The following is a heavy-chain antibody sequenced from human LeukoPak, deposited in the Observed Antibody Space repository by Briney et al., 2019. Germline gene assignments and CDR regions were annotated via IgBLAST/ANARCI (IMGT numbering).Heavy chain of an antibody. CDR2: ISAYNGNT. CDR1: GYTFTSYG. CDR3: ARVKNYDILTGYAQIYYFDY. Sequence: GASVKVSCKASGYTFTSYGISWVRQAPGQGLEWVGWISAYNGNTNYAQKLQGRVTMTTDTSTSTAYMELRSLRSDDTAVYYCARVKNYDILTGYAQIYYFDYWGQGTLVTVSS. D-gene: IGHD3-9*01. V-gene: IGHV1-18*01. J-gene: IGHJ4*02.